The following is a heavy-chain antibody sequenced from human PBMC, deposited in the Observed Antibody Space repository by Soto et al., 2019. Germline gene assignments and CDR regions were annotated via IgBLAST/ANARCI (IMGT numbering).Heavy chain of an antibody. V-gene: IGHV3-30-3*01. CDR3: ARDKPSPEWLQLNYFDY. Sequence: PGGSLRLSCAASGFTFSSYARHWVRQAPGKGLEWVAVISYDGSNKYYADSVKGRFTISRDNSKNTLYLQMNSLRDEDTAVYYCARDKPSPEWLQLNYFDYWGQGTLLTVSS. CDR2: ISYDGSNK. D-gene: IGHD5-12*01. CDR1: GFTFSSYA. J-gene: IGHJ4*02.